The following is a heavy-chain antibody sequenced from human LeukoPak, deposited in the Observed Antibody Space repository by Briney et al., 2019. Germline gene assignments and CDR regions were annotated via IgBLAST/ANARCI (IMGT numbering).Heavy chain of an antibody. Sequence: GPTLVNPTQTLTLTCTFSGFSLSTSGVGVGWIRQPPGKALEWLALIYWDDDKRYSPSLKSRLTITKDTSKNQVVLTMTNMDPVDTATYYCTGETGVTMVRGVMFWGQGTLVTVSS. CDR3: TGETGVTMVRGVMF. D-gene: IGHD3-10*01. CDR1: GFSLSTSGVG. J-gene: IGHJ4*02. CDR2: IYWDDDK. V-gene: IGHV2-5*02.